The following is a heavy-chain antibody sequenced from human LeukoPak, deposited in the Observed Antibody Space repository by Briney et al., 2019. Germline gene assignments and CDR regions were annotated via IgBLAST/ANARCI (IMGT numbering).Heavy chain of an antibody. CDR2: ISSGTTYI. CDR1: GFTFSSYS. D-gene: IGHD4-17*01. V-gene: IGHV3-21*01. CDR3: AKASDYGDYFSGMDV. J-gene: IGHJ6*02. Sequence: GGSLRLSCAASGFTFSSYSMNWVRQAPEKGLEWVSSISSGTTYIYYADSLKGRFTISRDNAKSSLYLQTNSLSAEDTAVYYCAKASDYGDYFSGMDVWGQGTTVTVSS.